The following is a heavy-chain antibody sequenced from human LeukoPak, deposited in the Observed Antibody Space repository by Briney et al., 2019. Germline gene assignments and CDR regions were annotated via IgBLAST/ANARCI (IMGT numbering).Heavy chain of an antibody. CDR3: ARTTVESGRYDAFDI. CDR2: LYSGGSA. Sequence: HPGGSLRLSCAASGFTVSSNYMGWVRQASEKGLEWVSILYSGGSAYYADSVKGRFTISRDNSKNTLYLQMNSLRVEDTAVYYCARTTVESGRYDAFDIWGQGTLVSVSS. D-gene: IGHD4-23*01. V-gene: IGHV3-53*01. CDR1: GFTVSSNY. J-gene: IGHJ3*02.